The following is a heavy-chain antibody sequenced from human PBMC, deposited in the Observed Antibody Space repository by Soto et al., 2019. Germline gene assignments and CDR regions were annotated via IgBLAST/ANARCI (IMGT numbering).Heavy chain of an antibody. D-gene: IGHD5-12*01. CDR3: ARGDGYNNFYYYGMDV. CDR1: GGSISSGDYY. CDR2: IYYSGST. V-gene: IGHV4-30-4*01. J-gene: IGHJ6*02. Sequence: QVQLPESGPGLVKPSQTLSLTCTVSGGSISSGDYYWSWIRQPPGKGLEWIGYIYYSGSTYYNPSLTSRVTISVDTSKNQFSLKLSSVTAADTAVYYCARGDGYNNFYYYGMDVWGQGTTVTVSS.